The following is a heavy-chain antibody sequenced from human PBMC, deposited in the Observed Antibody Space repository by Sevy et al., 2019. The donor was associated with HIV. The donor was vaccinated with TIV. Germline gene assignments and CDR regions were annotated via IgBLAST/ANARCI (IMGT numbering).Heavy chain of an antibody. CDR1: GFTFSSYG. J-gene: IGHJ4*02. CDR2: IWYDGSNK. D-gene: IGHD2-8*01. V-gene: IGHV3-33*01. CDR3: ARAGSTNGVCYNGYIDY. Sequence: GGSLRLSCAASGFTFSSYGMHWVRQAPGKGLEWEAVIWYDGSNKYYADSVKGRFTISRDNSKNTLYLQMYSLRAEDTAVYYCARAGSTNGVCYNGYIDYWGQGTLVTVSS.